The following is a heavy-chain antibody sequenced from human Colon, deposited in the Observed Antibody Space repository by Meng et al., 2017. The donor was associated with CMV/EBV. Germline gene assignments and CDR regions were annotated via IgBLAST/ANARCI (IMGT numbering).Heavy chain of an antibody. CDR3: ASSIAKYYYGMDV. CDR2: IYYSGST. CDR1: GGSISSYY. J-gene: IGHJ6*02. V-gene: IGHV4-59*12. Sequence: GSLRLSCTVSGGSISSYYWSWIRQPPGKGLEWIGYIYYSGSTNYNPSLKSRVTISVDTSKNQFSLKLSSVTAADTAVYYCASSIAKYYYGMDVWGQGTTVTVSS. D-gene: IGHD6-13*01.